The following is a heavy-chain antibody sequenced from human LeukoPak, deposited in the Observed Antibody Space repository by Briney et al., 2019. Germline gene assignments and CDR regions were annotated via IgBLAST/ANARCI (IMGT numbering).Heavy chain of an antibody. CDR3: ARHTYYYDSSGDKVMGRLDY. Sequence: SETLSLTCTVSGGSISSSSYYWGWIRQPPGKGLEWIGSIYYSGSTYYNPSLKSRVTISVDTSKNQFSLKLSSVTAADTAVYYCARHTYYYDSSGDKVMGRLDYWGQGTLVTVSS. J-gene: IGHJ4*02. V-gene: IGHV4-39*01. CDR2: IYYSGST. CDR1: GGSISSSSYY. D-gene: IGHD3-22*01.